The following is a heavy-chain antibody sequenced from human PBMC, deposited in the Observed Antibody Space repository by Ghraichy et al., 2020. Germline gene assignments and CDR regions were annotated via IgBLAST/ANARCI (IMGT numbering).Heavy chain of an antibody. V-gene: IGHV3-53*01. CDR3: ARDVGYSGYDGGY. CDR1: GFTVSSNY. J-gene: IGHJ4*02. Sequence: GESLNISCAASGFTVSSNYMSWVRQAPGKGLEWVSVIYSGGSTYYADSVKGRFTISRDNSKNTLYLQMNSLRAEDTAVYYCARDVGYSGYDGGYWGQGTLVTVSS. CDR2: IYSGGST. D-gene: IGHD5-12*01.